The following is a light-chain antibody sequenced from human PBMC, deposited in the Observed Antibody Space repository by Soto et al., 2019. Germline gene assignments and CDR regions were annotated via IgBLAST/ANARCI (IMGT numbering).Light chain of an antibody. CDR3: CSYAGSSTYV. V-gene: IGLV2-23*01. CDR2: EGS. Sequence: QSVLTQPRSVSGSPGQAVTISCTGTSGDVGNYNLVSWYQQHPGKAPKLMIYEGSKWPSGVSNRFSGSKSGNTASLTISGLQAEDEADYYCCSYAGSSTYVFGSGTKVTVL. J-gene: IGLJ1*01. CDR1: SGDVGNYNL.